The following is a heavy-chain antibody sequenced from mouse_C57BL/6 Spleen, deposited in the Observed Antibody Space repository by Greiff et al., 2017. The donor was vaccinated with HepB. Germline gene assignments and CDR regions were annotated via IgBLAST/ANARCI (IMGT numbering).Heavy chain of an antibody. V-gene: IGHV2-2*01. CDR1: GFSLTSYG. D-gene: IGHD2-1*01. J-gene: IGHJ4*01. CDR3: GRTKWGYGNGNAMDY. CDR2: IWSGGST. Sequence: QVQLQQSGPGLVQPSPSLSITCTASGFSLTSYGVHWVRQSPGKGLEWLGEIWSGGSTDYNAAFISRLSISKDNSKSQVFFKMNSLLADDTAIYYCGRTKWGYGNGNAMDYWGQGTSVTVSS.